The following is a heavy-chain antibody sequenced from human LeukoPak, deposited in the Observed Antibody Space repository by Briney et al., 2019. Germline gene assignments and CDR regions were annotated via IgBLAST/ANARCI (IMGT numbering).Heavy chain of an antibody. CDR1: GFTFSSYW. CDR2: ISGDGSST. D-gene: IGHD1-7*01. CDR3: ARGGWGTAIDY. V-gene: IGHV3-74*01. J-gene: IGHJ4*02. Sequence: GGSLRFSCAASGFTFSSYWMHWVRQAPGKGLVWVSYISGDGSSTTYADSVKGRFTISRDNAKNTLDLQMNSLRAEDTAVYYCARGGWGTAIDYWAQGTLVTVSS.